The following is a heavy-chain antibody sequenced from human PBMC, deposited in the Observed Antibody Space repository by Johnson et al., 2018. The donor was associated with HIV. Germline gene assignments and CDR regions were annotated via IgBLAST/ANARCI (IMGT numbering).Heavy chain of an antibody. CDR3: AKDQHIVVVTADDAFDI. J-gene: IGHJ3*02. CDR1: GFTFSSYA. D-gene: IGHD2-21*02. CDR2: ISSNGGST. V-gene: IGHV3-64*04. Sequence: QVQLVESGGGLVQPGGSLRLSCAASGFTFSSYAMHWVRQAPGKGLEYVSAISSNGGSTYYADSVKGLFTISRDNSKNTLYLQMNSLRAEDTAVYYCAKDQHIVVVTADDAFDIWGQGTMVTVSS.